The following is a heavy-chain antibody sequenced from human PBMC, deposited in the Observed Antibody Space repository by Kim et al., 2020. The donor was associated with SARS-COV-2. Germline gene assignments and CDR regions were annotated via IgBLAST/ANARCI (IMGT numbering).Heavy chain of an antibody. V-gene: IGHV1-2*06. J-gene: IGHJ2*01. CDR1: GYTFTGYY. CDR3: AREGAVAENHWYFDL. Sequence: ASVKVSCKASGYTFTGYYMHWVRQAPGQGLEWMGRINPNSGGTNYAQKFQGRVTMTRDTSISTAYMELSRLRSDDTAVYYCAREGAVAENHWYFDLWGRGTLVTVSS. D-gene: IGHD6-19*01. CDR2: INPNSGGT.